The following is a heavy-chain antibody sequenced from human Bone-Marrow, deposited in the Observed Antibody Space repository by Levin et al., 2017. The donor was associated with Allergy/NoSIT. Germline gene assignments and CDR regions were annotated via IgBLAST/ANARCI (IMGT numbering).Heavy chain of an antibody. J-gene: IGHJ4*02. CDR3: TTDLIANYDILTGYYSLEY. CDR2: IKSKTDGGTT. CDR1: GFTFSNAW. D-gene: IGHD3-9*01. Sequence: GESLKISCAASGFTFSNAWMSWVRQAPGKGLEWVGRIKSKTDGGTTDYAAPVKGRFTISRDDSKNTLYLQMNSLKTEDTAVYYCTTDLIANYDILTGYYSLEYWGQGTLVTVSS. V-gene: IGHV3-15*01.